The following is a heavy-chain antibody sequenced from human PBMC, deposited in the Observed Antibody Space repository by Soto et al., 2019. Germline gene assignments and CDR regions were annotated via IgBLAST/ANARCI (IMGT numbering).Heavy chain of an antibody. D-gene: IGHD6-19*01. V-gene: IGHV4-30-4*01. CDR1: GGSISSGDYY. J-gene: IGHJ6*02. Sequence: SETLSLTCTVSGGSISSGDYYWSWIRQPPGKGLEWIGYIYYSGSTYYNPSLKSRVTISVDTSKNQFSLKLSSVTAADTAVYYCARVIRTVAGLHYYYYYGMDVWGQGTTVTVSS. CDR3: ARVIRTVAGLHYYYYYGMDV. CDR2: IYYSGST.